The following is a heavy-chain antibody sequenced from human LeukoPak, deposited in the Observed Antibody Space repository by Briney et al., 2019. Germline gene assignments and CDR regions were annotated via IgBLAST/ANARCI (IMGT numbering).Heavy chain of an antibody. V-gene: IGHV4-30-4*08. J-gene: IGHJ4*02. CDR3: ARESTHYDTLTGYLRPRYFDY. CDR1: GGSISSGDYY. D-gene: IGHD3-9*01. Sequence: PSQTLSLTCTFSGGSISSGDYYWSWIRQPPGKGLEWIGYVYYSGSTYYNPSLQSRVTISVDTSKNQFSLKLSSVTAADTAVYYCARESTHYDTLTGYLRPRYFDYWGQGTLVTVSS. CDR2: VYYSGST.